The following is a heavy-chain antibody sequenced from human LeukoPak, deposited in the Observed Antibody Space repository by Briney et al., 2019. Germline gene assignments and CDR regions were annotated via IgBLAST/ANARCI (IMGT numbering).Heavy chain of an antibody. V-gene: IGHV3-30*02. CDR2: IRYDGSNK. CDR3: ATFNDYGDYSFDY. J-gene: IGHJ4*02. CDR1: GFTFSDYG. D-gene: IGHD4-17*01. Sequence: GGSLRLSCAASGFTFSDYGMVWVRQAPGKGLEWVAFIRYDGSNKYYADSVKGRFTISRDNSKNTLYLQMNSLRAEDTAVYYCATFNDYGDYSFDYWGQGTLVTVSS.